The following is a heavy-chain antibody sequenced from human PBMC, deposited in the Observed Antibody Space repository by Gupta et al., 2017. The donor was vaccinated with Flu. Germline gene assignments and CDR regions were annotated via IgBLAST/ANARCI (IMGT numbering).Heavy chain of an antibody. CDR2: LSYDGSEK. CDR3: AKDSGHDSGYALDF. D-gene: IGHD5-12*01. CDR1: GFTFSSYG. Sequence: QVQLVESGGGVVQHGRSLRLSCAASGFTFSSYGMHWVRQVPGKGLEWVAALSYDGSEKYYSDSLKGRFTISRDNSKDTVYLQMNSLRGEDTAVYYCAKDSGHDSGYALDFWGQGTLVTVSS. V-gene: IGHV3-30*18. J-gene: IGHJ4*02.